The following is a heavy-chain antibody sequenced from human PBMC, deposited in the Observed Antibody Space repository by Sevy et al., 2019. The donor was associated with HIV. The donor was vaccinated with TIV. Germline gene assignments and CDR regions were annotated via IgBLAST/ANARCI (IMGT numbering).Heavy chain of an antibody. CDR1: GYGFTGYY. V-gene: IGHV1-2*06. D-gene: IGHD3-10*02. Sequence: ASVKVSCRASGYGFTGYYIHWVRQAPGQGLEWMGRINPISGATDDSQKFQGGVTMTRDTSINTAYIDISRLRSDDTAVDYCARAPTDFCTGGMDVWGQGTVVTVSS. J-gene: IGHJ6*02. CDR3: ARAPTDFCTGGMDV. CDR2: INPISGAT.